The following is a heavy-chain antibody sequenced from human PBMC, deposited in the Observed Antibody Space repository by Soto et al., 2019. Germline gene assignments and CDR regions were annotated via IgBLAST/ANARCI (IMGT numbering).Heavy chain of an antibody. CDR2: IYSTENT. D-gene: IGHD6-13*01. CDR3: ARHVRAAAGSDY. CDR1: GGSVSSNSYS. Sequence: SETLSLTCTVSGGSVSSNSYSWGWIRQSPGKGLEWIGTIYSTENTYYNPSLKSRVTILVDTSKNQFSLKVSFVTAADTAVYYCARHVRAAAGSDYWGQGTLVTVS. J-gene: IGHJ4*02. V-gene: IGHV4-39*01.